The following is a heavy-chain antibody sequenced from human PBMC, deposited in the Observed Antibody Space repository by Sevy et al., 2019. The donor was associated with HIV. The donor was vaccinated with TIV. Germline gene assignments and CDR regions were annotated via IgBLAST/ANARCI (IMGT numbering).Heavy chain of an antibody. V-gene: IGHV3-74*01. Sequence: GESLKISCAASGFTFSSYWMHWVRRAPGKGLVWVSRINSDGTSTSYADSVQGRFTISRDNAKNTLYLQMNSLRTEDTAVYYCARGVAATAPFDYWGQGTLVTVSS. J-gene: IGHJ4*02. CDR1: GFTFSSYW. CDR2: INSDGTST. CDR3: ARGVAATAPFDY. D-gene: IGHD6-13*01.